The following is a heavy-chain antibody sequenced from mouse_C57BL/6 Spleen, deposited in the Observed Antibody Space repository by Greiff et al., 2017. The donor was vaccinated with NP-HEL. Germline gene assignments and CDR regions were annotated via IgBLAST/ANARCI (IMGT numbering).Heavy chain of an antibody. CDR2: INPNNGGT. D-gene: IGHD2-5*01. CDR3: ARTSNYVFFDY. J-gene: IGHJ2*01. V-gene: IGHV1-26*01. Sequence: VQLQQSGPELVKPGASVKISCKASGYTFTDYYMNWVKQSHGKSLEWIGDINPNNGGTSYNQKFKGKATLTVDKSSSTAYMELRSLTSEDSAVYYCARTSNYVFFDYWGQGTTLTVSS. CDR1: GYTFTDYY.